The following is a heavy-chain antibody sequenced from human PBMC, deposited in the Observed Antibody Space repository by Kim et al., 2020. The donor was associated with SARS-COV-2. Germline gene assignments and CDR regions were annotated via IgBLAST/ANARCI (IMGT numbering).Heavy chain of an antibody. Sequence: GGSLRLSCAASGFTVSSNYMSWVRQAPGKGLEWVSVIYSGGSTYYADSVKGRFTISRDNSKNTLYLQMNSLRAEDTAVYYCASRYSSGWIGSFDLWGRGTLVTVSS. D-gene: IGHD6-19*01. CDR1: GFTVSSNY. CDR3: ASRYSSGWIGSFDL. V-gene: IGHV3-53*01. J-gene: IGHJ2*01. CDR2: IYSGGST.